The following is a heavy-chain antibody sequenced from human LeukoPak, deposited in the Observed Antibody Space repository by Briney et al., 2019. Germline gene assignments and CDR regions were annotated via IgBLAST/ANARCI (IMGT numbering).Heavy chain of an antibody. D-gene: IGHD3-10*01. CDR1: GGSFSGYY. Sequence: SKTLSLTCAVYGGSFSGYYWSWIRQPPGKGLEWIGEINHSGGTNYNPSLKSRVTISVDTSKNQFSLKLSSVTAADTAVYYCARGGDDDYAMDVWGQGTTVTVS. J-gene: IGHJ6*02. V-gene: IGHV4-34*01. CDR3: ARGGDDDYAMDV. CDR2: INHSGGT.